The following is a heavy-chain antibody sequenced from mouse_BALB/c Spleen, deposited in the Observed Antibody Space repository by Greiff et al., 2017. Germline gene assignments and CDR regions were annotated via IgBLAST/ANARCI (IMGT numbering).Heavy chain of an antibody. D-gene: IGHD2-1*01. CDR3: ARGGNLFAY. CDR2: ISYDGSN. CDR1: GYSITSGYY. Sequence: EVKLQESGPGLVKPSQSLSLTCSVTGYSITSGYYWNWIRQFPGNKLEWMGYISYDGSNNYNPSLKNRISITCDTSKNQFFLKLNSVTTEDTATYYCARGGNLFAYWGQGTLVTVSA. J-gene: IGHJ3*01. V-gene: IGHV3-6*02.